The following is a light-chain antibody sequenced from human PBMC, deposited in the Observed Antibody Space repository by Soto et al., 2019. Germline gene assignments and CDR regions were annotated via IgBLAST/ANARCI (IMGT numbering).Light chain of an antibody. CDR2: EVN. J-gene: IGLJ2*01. Sequence: QSVLTQPPSASGSPGQSVTISCTGTSSDVGGYNYVSWYQHHPGKAPKLMIYEVNKRPSGVPDRFSGSKSGNTASLIVSGLQAEDEADYYCSSYAGSNNLVFGGGTKLTVL. V-gene: IGLV2-8*01. CDR1: SSDVGGYNY. CDR3: SSYAGSNNLV.